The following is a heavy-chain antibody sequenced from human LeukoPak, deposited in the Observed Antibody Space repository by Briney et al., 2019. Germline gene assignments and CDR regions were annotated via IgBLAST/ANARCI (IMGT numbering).Heavy chain of an antibody. CDR1: GFTFSSYA. CDR3: AKGQEYYYDGSGLLDY. V-gene: IGHV3-23*01. CDR2: IRDGGGRT. Sequence: GGSLRLSCAASGFTFSSYAMRWVRQAPGKGLEWVAAIRDGGGRTNYADSVKGRFTISRDNSKNTLYLQMNSLRAEDTAVYYFAKGQEYYYDGSGLLDYWGQGTLVTVSS. D-gene: IGHD3-22*01. J-gene: IGHJ4*02.